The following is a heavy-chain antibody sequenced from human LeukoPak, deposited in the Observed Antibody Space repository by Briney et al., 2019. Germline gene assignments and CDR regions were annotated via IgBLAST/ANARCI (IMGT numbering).Heavy chain of an antibody. CDR2: INPNSGGT. CDR1: GYTFTGYY. J-gene: IGHJ6*02. CDR3: ARTSGDIVRGVIDYYYYGMDV. Sequence: ASVKVSCKASGYTFTGYYMHWVRQAPGQGLERMGWINPNSGGTNYAQKFQGRVTMTRDTSISTAYMGLSRLRSDDTAVYYCARTSGDIVRGVIDYYYYGMDVWGQGTTVTVSS. D-gene: IGHD3-10*01. V-gene: IGHV1-2*02.